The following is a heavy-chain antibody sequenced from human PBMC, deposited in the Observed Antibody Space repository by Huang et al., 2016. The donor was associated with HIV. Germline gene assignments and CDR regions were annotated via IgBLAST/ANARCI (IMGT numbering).Heavy chain of an antibody. CDR3: ARDRKYDNAWYWFDP. V-gene: IGHV1-69*01. D-gene: IGHD1-1*01. Sequence: QVQLVQSGAEVKQPGSSVRVSCEASGGTFSSYAITWVRQASGQGLEWMGGIIPLSGIPNYAQKCQCRVTITADESTSTAYMGLSSLRSDDTAVYYCARDRKYDNAWYWFDPWGQGTLVTVSS. CDR1: GGTFSSYA. J-gene: IGHJ5*02. CDR2: IIPLSGIP.